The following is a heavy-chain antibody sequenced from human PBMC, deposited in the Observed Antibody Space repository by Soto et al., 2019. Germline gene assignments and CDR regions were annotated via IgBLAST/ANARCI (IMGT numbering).Heavy chain of an antibody. Sequence: SETLSLACAIYVGSFSVYYWSWIRQPPGKGLDWIGEINHSGSTNYNPSLKSRVTISVDTSKNQFSLKLSSVTAADTAVYYCAGKTFRPKLELLWGKHVGWFDPWGQGTMVTVSS. V-gene: IGHV4-34*01. J-gene: IGHJ5*02. D-gene: IGHD1-7*01. CDR2: INHSGST. CDR3: AGKTFRPKLELLWGKHVGWFDP. CDR1: VGSFSVYY.